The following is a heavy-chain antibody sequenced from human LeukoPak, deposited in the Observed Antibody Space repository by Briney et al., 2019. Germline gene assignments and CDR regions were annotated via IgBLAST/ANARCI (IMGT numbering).Heavy chain of an antibody. J-gene: IGHJ3*02. Sequence: GGCLRLSSAASGFTFTSYGMHWVRQAPGKGLEWVAVISYDGSNKYYADSVKGRFTIPRDNSKYTLYLQMNSLTAEDTAVYYCAKLVAASDAFDIWGQGTMVTVSS. CDR3: AKLVAASDAFDI. CDR2: ISYDGSNK. D-gene: IGHD1-26*01. V-gene: IGHV3-30*18. CDR1: GFTFTSYG.